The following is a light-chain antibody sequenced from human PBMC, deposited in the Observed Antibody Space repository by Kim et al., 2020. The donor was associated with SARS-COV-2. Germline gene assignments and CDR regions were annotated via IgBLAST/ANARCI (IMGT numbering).Light chain of an antibody. V-gene: IGLV1-40*01. CDR3: QSYDSSLRGLV. CDR2: GNS. J-gene: IGLJ3*02. CDR1: RANIGAGYD. Sequence: RVTISCTGSRANIGAGYDVYWYQQHPGTAPKLLAHGNSHRPSGVSDRFSGSRSGTSASLAISGLQSEDEADYYCQSYDSSLRGLVFGGGTQLTVL.